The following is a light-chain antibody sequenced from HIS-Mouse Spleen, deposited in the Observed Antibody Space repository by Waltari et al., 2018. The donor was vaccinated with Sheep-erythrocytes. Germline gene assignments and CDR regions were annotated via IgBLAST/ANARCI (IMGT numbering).Light chain of an antibody. J-gene: IGKJ3*01. V-gene: IGKV1-39*01. CDR2: AAS. Sequence: DIQMTQSPSSLSASVGDRVTITCRARQSISSYLNWYQQKPGKAPKLLIYAASSLQSGVPSRFSGSGSWTDFALNSSSLQPEDFATYYCQQRYSTPRCHFGPGTKVDI. CDR3: QQRYSTPRCH. CDR1: QSISSY.